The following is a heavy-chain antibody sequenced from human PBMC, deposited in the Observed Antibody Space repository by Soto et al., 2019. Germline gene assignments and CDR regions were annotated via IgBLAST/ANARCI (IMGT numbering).Heavy chain of an antibody. J-gene: IGHJ4*02. V-gene: IGHV4-59*08. CDR1: GGSISSNY. Sequence: QVQLQESGPGLVKPSETLSLTCTVSGGSISSNYWSWIRQPPGKGLEYIGYIDYSGSTHYKASLKSRVTISLGTSKNQFSLKLSSVTAADTAVYYCARHRTGLDSWGQGTLVTVSS. D-gene: IGHD3-9*01. CDR3: ARHRTGLDS. CDR2: IDYSGST.